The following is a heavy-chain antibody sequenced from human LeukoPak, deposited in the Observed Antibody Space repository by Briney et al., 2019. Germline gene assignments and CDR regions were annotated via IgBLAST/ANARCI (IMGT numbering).Heavy chain of an antibody. V-gene: IGHV4-34*01. J-gene: IGHJ6*03. Sequence: SETLSLTCAVYGGSFSGYYWSWIRQPPGKGLEWIGEINHSGSTNYNPSLKSRVAISVDTSKNQFSLKLSSVTAADTAVYYCARATTYCSGGSCYLGYYYYYCMDVWGKGTTVTVSS. CDR2: INHSGST. CDR1: GGSFSGYY. D-gene: IGHD2-15*01. CDR3: ARATTYCSGGSCYLGYYYYYCMDV.